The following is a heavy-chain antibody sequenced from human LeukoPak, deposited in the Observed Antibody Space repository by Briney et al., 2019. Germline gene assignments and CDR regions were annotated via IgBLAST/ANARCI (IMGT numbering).Heavy chain of an antibody. V-gene: IGHV4-59*01. Sequence: SETLSLTCTVSGDSISSSYWSWIRQPPGKGLESIGYIYYTGDTNYNPSLKSRVTMSLDTSKNQFSLKLSSVTAADTAVYYCARGRAWYMDYWGQGTLVTVSS. CDR1: GDSISSSY. CDR2: IYYTGDT. J-gene: IGHJ4*02. D-gene: IGHD6-19*01. CDR3: ARGRAWYMDY.